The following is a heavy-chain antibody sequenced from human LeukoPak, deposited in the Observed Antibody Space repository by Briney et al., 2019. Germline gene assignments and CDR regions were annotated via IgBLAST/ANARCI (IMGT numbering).Heavy chain of an antibody. CDR2: INPSGSST. Sequence: ASVKVSCKASGYTFTSYYMHWVRQAPGQGLEWMGLINPSGSSTIYAQKFQGRLSLTRDMSTSTDYTELSSLRSEDTAVYYCARDNSLQDMAWWFDPWGQGTLVIVSS. D-gene: IGHD5-24*01. CDR3: ARDNSLQDMAWWFDP. J-gene: IGHJ5*02. CDR1: GYTFTSYY. V-gene: IGHV1-46*01.